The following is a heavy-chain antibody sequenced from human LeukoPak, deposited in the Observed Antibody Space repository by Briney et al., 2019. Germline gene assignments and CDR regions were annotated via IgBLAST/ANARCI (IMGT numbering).Heavy chain of an antibody. V-gene: IGHV3-66*02. CDR3: ARETPGYYYYYMDV. Sequence: GGSLRLSCAASGFTVSSNYMSWVRRAPGKGLEWVSVIYSGGSTYYADSVKGRFTISRDNSKNTLYLQMNSLRAEDTAVYYCARETPGYYYYYMDVWGKGTTVTVSS. J-gene: IGHJ6*03. CDR2: IYSGGST. D-gene: IGHD1-1*01. CDR1: GFTVSSNY.